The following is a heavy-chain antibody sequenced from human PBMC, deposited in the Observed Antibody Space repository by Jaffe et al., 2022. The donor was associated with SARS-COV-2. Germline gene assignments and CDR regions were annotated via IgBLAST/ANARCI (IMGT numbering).Heavy chain of an antibody. CDR3: TKKGPTSTYFDL. V-gene: IGHV4-28*01. CDR1: GYSIRSSDW. J-gene: IGHJ2*01. CDR2: IHYSAGT. Sequence: QVQLQESGPGLVRPSDTLSLTCAVSGYSIRSSDWWGWIRQPPGEGLEWIGYIHYSAGTYYNPSLKSRITMSVDTSKNQFSLKLSSVTAVDTAVYYCTKKGPTSTYFDLWGRGTLVTVSS.